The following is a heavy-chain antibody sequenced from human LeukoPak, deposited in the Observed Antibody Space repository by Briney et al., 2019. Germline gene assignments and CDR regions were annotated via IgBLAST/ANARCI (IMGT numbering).Heavy chain of an antibody. CDR3: ARGSSGYGNDY. Sequence: SETLSLTCAVSGGSISSGGYSWSWIRQPPGKGLEWIGYIYHSGSTYYNPSLKSRVTISVDRSKNKFSLKLSSVTAADTAVYYCARGSSGYGNDYWGQGTLVTVSS. CDR1: GGSISSGGYS. CDR2: IYHSGST. J-gene: IGHJ4*02. V-gene: IGHV4-30-2*01. D-gene: IGHD5-12*01.